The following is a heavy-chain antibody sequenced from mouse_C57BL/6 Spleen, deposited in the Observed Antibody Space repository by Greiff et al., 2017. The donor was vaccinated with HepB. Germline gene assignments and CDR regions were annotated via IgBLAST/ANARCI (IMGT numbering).Heavy chain of an antibody. Sequence: EVQLVESGGGLVKPGGSLKLSCAASGFTFSDYGMHWVRQAPEKGLEWVAYISSGSSTIYYADTVKGRFTISRDNAKNTLFLQMTSLRSEDTAMYYCAKDDGSSYWYFDVWGTGTTVTVSS. CDR1: GFTFSDYG. J-gene: IGHJ1*03. D-gene: IGHD1-1*01. CDR2: ISSGSSTI. V-gene: IGHV5-17*01. CDR3: AKDDGSSYWYFDV.